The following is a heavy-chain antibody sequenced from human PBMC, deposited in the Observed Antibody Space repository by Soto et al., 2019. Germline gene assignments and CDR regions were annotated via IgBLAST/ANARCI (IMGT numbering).Heavy chain of an antibody. Sequence: QVQLVQSGVEVKKPGASVKVSCKASDYTFSSYGISWVRQAPGQGLEWMGWIGADNGNTNYAQKFQGRVTMTTDISTSTAYMELRSLRSDDTAVYYCARDLVLGVVILDDWGQGTLVTVSS. CDR1: DYTFSSYG. J-gene: IGHJ4*02. V-gene: IGHV1-18*01. CDR2: IGADNGNT. D-gene: IGHD3-3*01. CDR3: ARDLVLGVVILDD.